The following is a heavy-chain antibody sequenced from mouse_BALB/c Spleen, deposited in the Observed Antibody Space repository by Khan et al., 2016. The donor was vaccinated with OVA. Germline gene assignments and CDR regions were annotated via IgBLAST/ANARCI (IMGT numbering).Heavy chain of an antibody. J-gene: IGHJ2*01. CDR2: ITPNNGGT. V-gene: IGHV1-18*01. D-gene: IGHD1-1*01. Sequence: EVQLQQSGPELVKPGASVKISCKASGYTFTDYNMDWVKQSHGKSLEWIGDITPNNGGTIYNQKFKGKATLTVDKSSSTAYMELRSLTSEDTAVYYCTRGGHGSPFDDWGQGTTLTVSS. CDR3: TRGGHGSPFDD. CDR1: GYTFTDYN.